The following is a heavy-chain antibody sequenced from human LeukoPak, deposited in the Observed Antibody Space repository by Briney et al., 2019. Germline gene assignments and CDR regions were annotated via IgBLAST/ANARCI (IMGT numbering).Heavy chain of an antibody. CDR3: ARGVLRYFDWFAGGYFDY. V-gene: IGHV1-2*02. Sequence: ASVKVSCKASVYTFTAYYLHWVRRAPGQGLEWMGWINPNSGGTNYAQKFQGRVTMTRDTSISTAYMELSRLRSDDTAVYYCARGVLRYFDWFAGGYFDYWGQGSLVTVSS. J-gene: IGHJ4*02. D-gene: IGHD3-9*01. CDR2: INPNSGGT. CDR1: VYTFTAYY.